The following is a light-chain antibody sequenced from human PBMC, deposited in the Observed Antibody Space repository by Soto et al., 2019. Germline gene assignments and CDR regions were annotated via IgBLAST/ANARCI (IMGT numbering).Light chain of an antibody. CDR3: QTWGTGLYVV. J-gene: IGLJ2*01. Sequence: QPVLTQSPSASASLGASVKLTCTLSSGHSNYAIAWHQQQPEKGPRYLMKLNSDGSHSKGDGIPDRVSGSSSGAERYLTISSLQSEDEADYYCQTWGTGLYVVFGGGTKLTVL. CDR2: LNSDGSH. V-gene: IGLV4-69*01. CDR1: SGHSNYA.